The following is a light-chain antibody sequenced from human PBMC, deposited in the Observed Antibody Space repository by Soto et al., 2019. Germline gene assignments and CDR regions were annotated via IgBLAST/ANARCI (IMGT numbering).Light chain of an antibody. Sequence: DRVMTQSPDTLSASPGERVSLSCRASQSVNHNLAWYQQKPGQAPRLLIFDKSSRAPGVPARFSGSGSATEFTLTISRLEHDDFATYYCHQYGISPPVTFGQGTRLENK. CDR1: QSVNHN. CDR2: DKS. V-gene: IGKV3-15*01. CDR3: HQYGISPPVT. J-gene: IGKJ5*01.